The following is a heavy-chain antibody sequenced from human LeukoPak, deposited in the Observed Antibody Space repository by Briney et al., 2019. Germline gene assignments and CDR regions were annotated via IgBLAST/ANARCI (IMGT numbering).Heavy chain of an antibody. CDR1: GYSFTSYW. D-gene: IGHD2-2*01. CDR2: TYPGDSDT. CDR3: ASGGRYCSSTSCPFDY. J-gene: IGHJ4*02. V-gene: IGHV5-51*01. Sequence: GESLKISCKGSGYSFTSYWIGWVRQMPGKGLEWMGITYPGDSDTRYSPSFQGQVTISADKSISTAYLQWSSLKASDTAMYYCASGGRYCSSTSCPFDYWGQGTLVTVSS.